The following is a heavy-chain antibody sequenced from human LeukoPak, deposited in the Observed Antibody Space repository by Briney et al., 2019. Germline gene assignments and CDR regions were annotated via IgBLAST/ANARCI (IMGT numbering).Heavy chain of an antibody. J-gene: IGHJ5*02. D-gene: IGHD3-9*01. V-gene: IGHV4-34*09. CDR2: INHSGST. Sequence: SETLSLTCAVYGGSFSGYYWSWIRQPPGKGLEWIGEINHSGSTHYNPSLKSRVTISVDTSKNQFSLKLSSVTAADTAVYYCARDMTDWWFDPWGQGTLVTVSS. CDR3: ARDMTDWWFDP. CDR1: GGSFSGYY.